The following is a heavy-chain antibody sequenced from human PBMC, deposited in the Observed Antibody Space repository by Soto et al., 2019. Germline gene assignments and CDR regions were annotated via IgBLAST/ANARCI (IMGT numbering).Heavy chain of an antibody. CDR1: GGSISSGDYY. CDR3: VRAGGDNWFDP. D-gene: IGHD2-8*02. V-gene: IGHV4-30-4*01. CDR2: IYYSGST. J-gene: IGHJ5*02. Sequence: QVQLQESGPGLVKPSQTLSLTCTVSGGSISSGDYYWSWIRKPPGKGLEWIGYIYYSGSTFYNPSLKNRVTISLDTAKILFSLKLSSVTSADTAVYYCVRAGGDNWFDPCGQGPLVTVSS.